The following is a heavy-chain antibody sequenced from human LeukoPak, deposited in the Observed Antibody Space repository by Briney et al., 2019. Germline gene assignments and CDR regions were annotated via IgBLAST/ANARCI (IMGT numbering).Heavy chain of an antibody. V-gene: IGHV3-11*06. J-gene: IGHJ4*02. Sequence: KTGGSLRLSCVASGFTFSDYYMNWIRQAPGKGLEWISYIRSGNSYTHYADSVQSRFTISRDNAKNSLYLQMNSLRAEDTAVYYCARDEGERYFDYWGQGTLVTVSS. CDR3: ARDEGERYFDY. CDR1: GFTFSDYY. CDR2: IRSGNSYT. D-gene: IGHD2-21*01.